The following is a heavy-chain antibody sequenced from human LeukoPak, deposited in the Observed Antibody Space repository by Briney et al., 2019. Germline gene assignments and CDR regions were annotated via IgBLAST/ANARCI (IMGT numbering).Heavy chain of an antibody. J-gene: IGHJ4*02. V-gene: IGHV4-59*01. D-gene: IGHD6-19*01. CDR3: ARLPDVSGWPFDY. CDR1: EYSISSDF. CDR2: IRYSGRT. Sequence: PSETLSLSCTASEYSISSDFRTWIRQPPGKGLEWIGYIRYSGRTEYNPSLKSRVTISIQTSKNQFALKLTSVTAADTAIYYCARLPDVSGWPFDYWGQGILVTVSS.